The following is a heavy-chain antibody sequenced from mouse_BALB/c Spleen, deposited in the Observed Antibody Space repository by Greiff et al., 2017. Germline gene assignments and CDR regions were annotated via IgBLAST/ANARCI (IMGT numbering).Heavy chain of an antibody. J-gene: IGHJ3*01. CDR3: ARNYDGYVFAY. D-gene: IGHD2-3*01. CDR2: ISSGGST. Sequence: EVKLLESGAGLVKPGGSLKLSCAASGFTFSGYAMSWVRQTPGKRLEWVASISSGGSTYDPDRVKGRLTISRDNARNILYLQMSSLRTEDTAMYYCARNYDGYVFAYWGQGTLVTVSA. CDR1: GFTFSGYA. V-gene: IGHV5-6-5*01.